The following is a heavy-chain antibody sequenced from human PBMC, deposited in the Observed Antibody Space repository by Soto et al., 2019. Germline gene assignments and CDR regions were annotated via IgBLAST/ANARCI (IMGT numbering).Heavy chain of an antibody. V-gene: IGHV3-30-3*01. Sequence: GGSLRLSCAASGFTFSSYAMHWVRQAPGKGLEWVAVISYDGSNKYYADSVKGRFTISRDNSKNTLYLQMNSLRAEDTAVYYCARSSDQVGWYYPWFDPWGQGTLVTVSS. CDR3: ARSSDQVGWYYPWFDP. CDR2: ISYDGSNK. J-gene: IGHJ5*02. D-gene: IGHD6-19*01. CDR1: GFTFSSYA.